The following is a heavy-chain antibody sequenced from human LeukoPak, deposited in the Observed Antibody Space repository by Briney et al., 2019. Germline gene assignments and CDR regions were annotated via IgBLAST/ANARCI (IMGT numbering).Heavy chain of an antibody. V-gene: IGHV3-74*01. CDR2: INSDGGST. Sequence: GGSLRLSCAASGFIFSNYWMHWVRQDPLKGLVWVSRINSDGGSTGYADSVKGRFTISRDNAKNTLYLQMNSLRAEDTALYYCARGGTSGSLIYWGQGTLVTLSS. CDR1: GFIFSNYW. J-gene: IGHJ4*02. D-gene: IGHD1-26*01. CDR3: ARGGTSGSLIY.